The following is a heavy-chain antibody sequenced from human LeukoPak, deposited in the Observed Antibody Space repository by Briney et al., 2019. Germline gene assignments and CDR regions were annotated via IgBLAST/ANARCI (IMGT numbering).Heavy chain of an antibody. V-gene: IGHV4-61*02. CDR2: IYTSGST. J-gene: IGHJ5*02. D-gene: IGHD4-17*01. CDR3: ARRYGDYGYGWFDP. CDR1: GGSISSASYC. Sequence: SETLSLTCTVSGGSISSASYCWSWIRQPAGKGLEWIGRIYTSGSTNYNPSLKSRVTISIDTSKNQFSLKLSSVTAADTAVYYCARRYGDYGYGWFDPWGQGTLVTVSS.